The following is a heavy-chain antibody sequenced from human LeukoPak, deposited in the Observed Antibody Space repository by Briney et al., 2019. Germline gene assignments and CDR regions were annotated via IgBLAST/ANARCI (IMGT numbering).Heavy chain of an antibody. J-gene: IGHJ4*02. CDR2: INPNSGGT. CDR1: GYTFTVYY. Sequence: ASVKVSCKASGYTFTVYYMHWVRRAPGQALERMGWINPNSGGTNYAQKFQGRVTMTRDTSISTAYMELSRLRSDDTAVYYCARESVDIVATVDYWGQGTLVTVSS. V-gene: IGHV1-2*02. CDR3: ARESVDIVATVDY. D-gene: IGHD5-12*01.